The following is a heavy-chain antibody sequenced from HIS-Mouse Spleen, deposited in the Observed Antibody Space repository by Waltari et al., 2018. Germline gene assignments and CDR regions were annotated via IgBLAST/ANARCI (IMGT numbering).Heavy chain of an antibody. CDR1: GGSISSRPHY. V-gene: IGHV4-39*07. CDR2: IYYSGST. D-gene: IGHD6-13*01. J-gene: IGHJ2*01. CDR3: AREIPYSSSWYDWYFDL. Sequence: QPQLQEAGPRLVTPTETLSRARPVAGGSISSRPHYRAWIRQPPGKGLEWIGSIYYSGSTYYNPSLKSRVTISVDTSKNQFSLKLSSVTAADTAVYYCAREIPYSSSWYDWYFDLWGRGTLVTVSS.